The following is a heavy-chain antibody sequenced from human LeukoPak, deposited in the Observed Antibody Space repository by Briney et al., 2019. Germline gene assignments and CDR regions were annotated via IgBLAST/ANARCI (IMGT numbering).Heavy chain of an antibody. CDR2: IYYSGST. J-gene: IGHJ4*02. CDR1: GGSISSYY. V-gene: IGHV4-39*07. D-gene: IGHD3-22*01. Sequence: PSETLSLTCTVSGGSISSYYWSWIRQPPGKGLEWIGSIYYSGSTYYNPSLKSRVTISVDTSKNQFSLKLSSVTAADTAVYYCARAYYYDSSGYYYSYYFDYWGQGTLVTVSS. CDR3: ARAYYYDSSGYYYSYYFDY.